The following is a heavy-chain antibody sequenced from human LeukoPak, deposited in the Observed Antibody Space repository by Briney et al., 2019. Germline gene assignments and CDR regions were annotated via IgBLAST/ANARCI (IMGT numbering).Heavy chain of an antibody. CDR1: GFTFDDYA. Sequence: GRSLRLSCAASGFTFDDYAMHWVRQAPGKGLEWVSGISWNSGSIGYADSVKGRFTISRDNAKNSLYLQMNSLRAEDTALYYCAKDIRGGSSGWHYFDYWGQGTLVTVSS. CDR2: ISWNSGSI. D-gene: IGHD6-19*01. V-gene: IGHV3-9*01. J-gene: IGHJ4*02. CDR3: AKDIRGGSSGWHYFDY.